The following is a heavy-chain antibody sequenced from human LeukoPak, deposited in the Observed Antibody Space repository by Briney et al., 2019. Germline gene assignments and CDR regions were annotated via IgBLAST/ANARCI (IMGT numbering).Heavy chain of an antibody. J-gene: IGHJ4*02. Sequence: SETLSLTCSVSGGSITTYYWNWIRQPPGKGLEWIGSISYSGSTNYNPSLKSRVTVSMGTSKNRFSLKLSFLTAADTAVYYCARGGSRSYTSSTLDYWGQGTLVTVAS. CDR1: GGSITTYY. CDR3: ARGGSRSYTSSTLDY. D-gene: IGHD5/OR15-5a*01. V-gene: IGHV4-59*01. CDR2: ISYSGST.